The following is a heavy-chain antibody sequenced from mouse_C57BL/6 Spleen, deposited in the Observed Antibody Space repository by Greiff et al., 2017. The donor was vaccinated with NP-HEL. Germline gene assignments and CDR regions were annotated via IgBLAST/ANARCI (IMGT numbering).Heavy chain of an antibody. Sequence: QVQLMESGAELVKPGASVKMSCKASGYTFTTYPIEWMKQNHGKSLEWIGNFHPYNDDTKYNEKFKGKATLTVEKSSSTVYLELIRLTSNDSAVYYCARSLYISGYFDYWGQGTTLTVSA. J-gene: IGHJ2*01. CDR2: FHPYNDDT. V-gene: IGHV1-47*01. CDR3: ARSLYISGYFDY. D-gene: IGHD6-1*01. CDR1: GYTFTTYP.